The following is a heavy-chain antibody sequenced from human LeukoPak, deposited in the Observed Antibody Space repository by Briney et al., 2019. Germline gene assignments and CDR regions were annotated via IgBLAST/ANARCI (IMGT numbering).Heavy chain of an antibody. J-gene: IGHJ6*03. CDR2: IIPIFGTA. CDR1: GGTFSSYA. Sequence: ASVKVSCKASGGTFSSYAISWVRQAPGQGLEWMGGIIPIFGTANYAQKFQDRVTITADESTSTAYMELSSLRSEDTAVYYCARDAAAAGPWYYYYMDVWGKGTTVTVSS. D-gene: IGHD6-13*01. V-gene: IGHV1-69*13. CDR3: ARDAAAAGPWYYYYMDV.